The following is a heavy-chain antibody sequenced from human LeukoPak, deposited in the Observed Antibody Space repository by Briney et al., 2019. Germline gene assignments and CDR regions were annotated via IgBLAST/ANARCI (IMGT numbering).Heavy chain of an antibody. J-gene: IGHJ5*02. CDR2: IYTSGST. D-gene: IGHD4/OR15-4a*01. CDR1: GGSISDYY. Sequence: SETLSLTCTVSGGSISDYYWSWIRQPAGEGLEWIGRIYTSGSTNYNPPLKSRVTMSVDTSKNQFSLKLSSVTAADTAVYYCARGGASPGWFDPWGQGTLVTVSS. CDR3: ARGGASPGWFDP. V-gene: IGHV4-4*07.